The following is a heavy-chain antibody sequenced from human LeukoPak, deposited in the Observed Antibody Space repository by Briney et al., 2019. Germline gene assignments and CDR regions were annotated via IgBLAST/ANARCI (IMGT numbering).Heavy chain of an antibody. D-gene: IGHD6-19*01. CDR1: GYTFTSYG. Sequence: GASVKVSCKASGYTFTSYGISWVRQAPGQGLEWMGWISSYNGNTNYAQKLQGRVTMSTDTSTGTPYMELRSLRSDDPAVYYCARRVAVARRDAFDIWGQGTMVTVSS. J-gene: IGHJ3*02. CDR3: ARRVAVARRDAFDI. V-gene: IGHV1-18*01. CDR2: ISSYNGNT.